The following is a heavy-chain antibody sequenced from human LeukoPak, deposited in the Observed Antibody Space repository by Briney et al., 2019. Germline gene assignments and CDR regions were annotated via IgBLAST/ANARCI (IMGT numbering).Heavy chain of an antibody. CDR1: GFIATSNY. V-gene: IGHV3-53*01. CDR2: IYGGGNT. CDR3: ATGGRSGMAFDF. Sequence: GGSLRLSCSFSGFIATSNYMAWVRQSPGKGLQWISFIYGGGNTLYADAVRDRFSISRHNSKSTLYLQMSSLRVEDTAVYYCATGGRSGMAFDFWGQGTLVTVSS. D-gene: IGHD2-8*01. J-gene: IGHJ4*02.